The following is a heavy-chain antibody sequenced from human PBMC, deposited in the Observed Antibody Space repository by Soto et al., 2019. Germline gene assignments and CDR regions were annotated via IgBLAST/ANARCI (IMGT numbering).Heavy chain of an antibody. Sequence: GGSLRLSCAASGFTFSSYSMNWVRQAPGKGLEWVSSISSSSSYIYYADSVKGRFTISRDNAKNSLYLQMNSLRAEDTAVYYCERLRAIGTVVVVAATSYMDVWGKGTTVTVSS. D-gene: IGHD2-15*01. CDR3: ERLRAIGTVVVVAATSYMDV. V-gene: IGHV3-21*01. CDR1: GFTFSSYS. CDR2: ISSSSSYI. J-gene: IGHJ6*03.